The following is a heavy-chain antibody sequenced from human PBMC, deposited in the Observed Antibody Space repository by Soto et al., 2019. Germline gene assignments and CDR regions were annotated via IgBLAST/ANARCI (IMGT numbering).Heavy chain of an antibody. D-gene: IGHD2-8*01. J-gene: IGHJ5*02. CDR3: ARGPLGYCTNGVCYSVGWNWFDP. CDR1: GGSFSGYY. CDR2: INHSGST. Sequence: SETLSLTCAVYGGSFSGYYWSWIRQPPGKGLEWIGEINHSGSTNYNPSLKSRVTISVDTSKNQFSLKLSSVTAADTAVYYCARGPLGYCTNGVCYSVGWNWFDPWGQGTLVTVSS. V-gene: IGHV4-34*01.